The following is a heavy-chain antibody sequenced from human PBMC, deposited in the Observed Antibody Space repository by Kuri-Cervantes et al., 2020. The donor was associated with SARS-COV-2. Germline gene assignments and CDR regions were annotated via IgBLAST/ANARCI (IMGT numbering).Heavy chain of an antibody. J-gene: IGHJ2*01. CDR1: GESFSGYY. CDR3: VLGPHSSSWSWYFDL. V-gene: IGHV4-34*01. D-gene: IGHD6-13*01. CDR2: VNHRGST. Sequence: SETLSLTCAFYGESFSGYYWNWIRQSPGKGLEWIGEVNHRGSTNYNPSLKGPVTISLDTPKNQFSLKLSSVTAADTALYYCVLGPHSSSWSWYFDLWGRGTLVTVSS.